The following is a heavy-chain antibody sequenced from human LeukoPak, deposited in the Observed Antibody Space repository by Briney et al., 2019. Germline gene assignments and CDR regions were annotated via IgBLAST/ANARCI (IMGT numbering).Heavy chain of an antibody. V-gene: IGHV1-69*13. Sequence: SVKVSCKASGGTFSSYAISWVRQAPGQGLEWMGGIIPIFGTANYAQKFQGRVTITADESTSTAYMELSSLRSEDTAVYYCARPDEDHGYSYGYNYWGQGTLVTVSS. D-gene: IGHD5-18*01. CDR2: IIPIFGTA. CDR3: ARPDEDHGYSYGYNY. J-gene: IGHJ4*02. CDR1: GGTFSSYA.